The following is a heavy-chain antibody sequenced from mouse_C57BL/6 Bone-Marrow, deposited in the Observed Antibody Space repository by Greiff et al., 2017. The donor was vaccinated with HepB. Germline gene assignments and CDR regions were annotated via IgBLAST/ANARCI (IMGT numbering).Heavy chain of an antibody. V-gene: IGHV1-9*01. CDR1: GYTFTGYW. CDR2: ILPGSGST. D-gene: IGHD1-1*01. Sequence: QVQLQQPGAELVRPGTSVKLSCKASGYTFTGYWIEWVKQRPGHGLEWIGEILPGSGSTNYTEKFKGKATFTADTSSNTAYMQLSSLTTEDSAIYDCASRGYGSRYDWYFDVWGTGTTVTVSS. CDR3: ASRGYGSRYDWYFDV. J-gene: IGHJ1*03.